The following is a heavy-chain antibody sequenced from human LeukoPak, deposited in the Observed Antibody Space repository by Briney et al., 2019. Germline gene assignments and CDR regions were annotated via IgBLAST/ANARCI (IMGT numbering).Heavy chain of an antibody. CDR2: ISYDGSNK. CDR3: ARETEAFDY. J-gene: IGHJ4*02. V-gene: IGHV3-30*04. Sequence: GGSLRLSCAASGFTFSSYAMHWVRQAPGKGLEWVTVISYDGSNKYYAESVKGRFTISRDNSKNTLYLQMNSLRAEDTAVYYCARETEAFDYWGQGTLVTVSS. CDR1: GFTFSSYA.